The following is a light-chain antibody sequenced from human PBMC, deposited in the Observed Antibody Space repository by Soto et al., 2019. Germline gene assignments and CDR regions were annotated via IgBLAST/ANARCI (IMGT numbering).Light chain of an antibody. CDR3: QQYNNWPRT. CDR2: VAS. V-gene: IGKV1-9*01. CDR1: QGVSSY. J-gene: IGKJ1*01. Sequence: DIQMTQSPSSLAASVGERVTITCRASQGVSSYLAWYQQKPGKAPKLLIYVASTLQSGVPSRFSGSGSGTEFTLTISSLQPEDFAVYYCQQYNNWPRTFGQGTKVDIK.